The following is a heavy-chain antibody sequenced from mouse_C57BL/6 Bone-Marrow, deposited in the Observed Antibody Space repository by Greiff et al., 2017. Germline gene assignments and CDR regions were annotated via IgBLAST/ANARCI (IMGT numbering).Heavy chain of an antibody. J-gene: IGHJ3*01. CDR1: GFSFNTYA. CDR2: IRSKSNNYAT. CDR3: VRLYDGYQAWFAY. D-gene: IGHD2-3*01. V-gene: IGHV10-1*01. Sequence: EVKLVESGGGLVQPKGSLKLSCAASGFSFNTYAMNWVRQAPGKGLEWVARIRSKSNNYATYYADSVKDRFTISSDDSESMLYLQMNNLKTEDTAMYYCVRLYDGYQAWFAYWGQGTLVTVSA.